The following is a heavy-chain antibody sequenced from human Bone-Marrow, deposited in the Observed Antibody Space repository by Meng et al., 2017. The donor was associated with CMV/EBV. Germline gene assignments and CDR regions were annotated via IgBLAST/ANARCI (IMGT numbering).Heavy chain of an antibody. Sequence: SVKVSCKASGGTFSSYAISWVRQAPGQGLAWMGGIIPIFGTANYAQKVQGRVTITTDESTSTAYMELSSLRSEDTAVYYCARIGSSLEHCYWGHGTLVTVSS. V-gene: IGHV1-69*05. CDR2: IIPIFGTA. CDR1: GGTFSSYA. J-gene: IGHJ4*01. CDR3: ARIGSSLEHCY. D-gene: IGHD6-13*01.